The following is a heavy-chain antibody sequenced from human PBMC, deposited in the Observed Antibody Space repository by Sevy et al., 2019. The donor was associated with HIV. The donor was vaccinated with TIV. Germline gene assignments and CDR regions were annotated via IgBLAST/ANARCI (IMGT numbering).Heavy chain of an antibody. CDR3: AKDIDPRYIYYYLDV. J-gene: IGHJ6*03. CDR2: IGWNSDII. CDR1: GFTFDDYA. Sequence: GGSLRLSCAASGFTFDDYAMHWVRQAPGKGLEWVSGIGWNSDIIAYADSVMGRFTISRDNAKNSLYLQMDSLRPEDTALYYCAKDIDPRYIYYYLDVWGKGTTVTVSS. D-gene: IGHD1-26*01. V-gene: IGHV3-9*01.